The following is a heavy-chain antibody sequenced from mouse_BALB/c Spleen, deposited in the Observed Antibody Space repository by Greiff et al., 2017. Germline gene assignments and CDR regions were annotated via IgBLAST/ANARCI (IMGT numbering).Heavy chain of an antibody. J-gene: IGHJ3*01. Sequence: EVKLMESGGGLVKPGGSLKLSCAASGFTFSSYTMSWVRQTPEKRLEWVATISSGGGNTYYPDSVKGRFTISRDNAKNNLYLQMSSLRSEDTALYYCARGPSGGFAYWGQGTLVTVSA. CDR2: ISSGGGNT. CDR3: ARGPSGGFAY. CDR1: GFTFSSYT. V-gene: IGHV5-9*03.